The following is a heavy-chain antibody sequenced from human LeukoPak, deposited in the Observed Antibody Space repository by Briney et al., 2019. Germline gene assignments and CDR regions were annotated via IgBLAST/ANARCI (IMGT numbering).Heavy chain of an antibody. D-gene: IGHD3-10*01. CDR2: IVVGSGNT. Sequence: SVKVSCKASGFTFTSSAVQWVRQARGQRLEWIGWIVVGSGNTNYAQKFQERVTITRDMSTSTAYMELSSLRSDDTAVYYCARDNSGSYYSDAFDIWGQGTMVTVSS. CDR1: GFTFTSSA. J-gene: IGHJ3*02. V-gene: IGHV1-58*01. CDR3: ARDNSGSYYSDAFDI.